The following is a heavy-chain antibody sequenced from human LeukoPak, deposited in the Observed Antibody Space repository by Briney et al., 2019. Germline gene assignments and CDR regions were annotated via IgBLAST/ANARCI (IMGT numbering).Heavy chain of an antibody. Sequence: GGSLRLSCAASGFTISGYWMHWVRHAPGKGLVWVSRISGDGSITAYADPVKGRFTISRDNAKNTLYLQMNSLRAEDTAVYYCARGRAGNYYNHNDYWGQGTLVTVSS. D-gene: IGHD3-10*01. J-gene: IGHJ4*01. CDR2: ISGDGSIT. CDR3: ARGRAGNYYNHNDY. V-gene: IGHV3-74*01. CDR1: GFTISGYW.